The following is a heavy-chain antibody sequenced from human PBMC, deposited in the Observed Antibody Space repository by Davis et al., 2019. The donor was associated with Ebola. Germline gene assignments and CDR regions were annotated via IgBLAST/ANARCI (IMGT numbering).Heavy chain of an antibody. Sequence: MPSETLSLTCTVSGGSISSGGYYWSWIRQHPGKGLEWIGYIYYSGSTYYNPSLKSRVTISVDKSKNQFSLKLSSVTAADTAVYYCARDSGWLQSGWFDPWGQGTLVTVSS. D-gene: IGHD5-24*01. CDR1: GGSISSGGYY. CDR3: ARDSGWLQSGWFDP. V-gene: IGHV4-31*03. CDR2: IYYSGST. J-gene: IGHJ5*02.